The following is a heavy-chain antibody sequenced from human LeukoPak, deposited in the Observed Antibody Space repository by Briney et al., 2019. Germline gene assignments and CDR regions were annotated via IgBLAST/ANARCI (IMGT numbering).Heavy chain of an antibody. CDR1: RFTVSSNY. J-gene: IGHJ3*01. Sequence: GGSLRLSCAASRFTVSSNYMSWVRQAPGKGLEWVSVIYSGGSTYYADSVKGRFTISRDNSKNTLYLQMNSLRAEDTAVYYCARAVHYYDSLGAAFDLWGQGTMVTVSS. V-gene: IGHV3-66*01. CDR3: ARAVHYYDSLGAAFDL. D-gene: IGHD3-22*01. CDR2: IYSGGST.